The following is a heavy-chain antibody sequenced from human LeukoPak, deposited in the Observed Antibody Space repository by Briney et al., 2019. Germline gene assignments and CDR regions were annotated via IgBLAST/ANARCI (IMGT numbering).Heavy chain of an antibody. CDR2: VTYDGSER. J-gene: IGHJ4*02. V-gene: IGHV3-30*18. Sequence: GGSLRLSCAASGFSLNNCGMHWVRQAQGKGLEWVGVVTYDGSERHYSDSARGRFTISRDTSKNTVDLQMNSLRAEDSAVYYCVKEASSGYYRTADYWGQGTLVSVSS. CDR3: VKEASSGYYRTADY. CDR1: GFSLNNCG. D-gene: IGHD3-22*01.